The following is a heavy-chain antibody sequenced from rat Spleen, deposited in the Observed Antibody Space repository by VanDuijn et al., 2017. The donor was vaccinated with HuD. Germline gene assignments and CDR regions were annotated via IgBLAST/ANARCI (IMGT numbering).Heavy chain of an antibody. CDR2: INTDGGST. V-gene: IGHV5-58*01. J-gene: IGHJ2*01. Sequence: EVQLVETGGGLAQPGRSLKLSCVASGFTFSSYWMHWIRQAPGKGLEWVSSINTDGGSTYYPDSVKGRFTISRDNAKSTLYLQMDSLRSEDTATYYCARSSLGFDYWGQGVMVTVSS. CDR3: ARSSLGFDY. CDR1: GFTFSSYW.